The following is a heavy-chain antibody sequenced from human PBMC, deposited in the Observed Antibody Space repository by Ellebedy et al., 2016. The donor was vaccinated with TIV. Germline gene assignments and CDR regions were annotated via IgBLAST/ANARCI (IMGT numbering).Heavy chain of an antibody. D-gene: IGHD2-2*02. CDR1: GFTFSSYG. J-gene: IGHJ6*03. V-gene: IGHV3-30*03. CDR3: ASSVVPAAIDWYYYYYMDV. CDR2: ISYDGSNK. Sequence: GESLKISXAASGFTFSSYGMHWVRQAPGKGLEWVAVISYDGSNKYYADSVKGRFTISRDNSKNTLYLQMNSLRAEDTAVYYCASSVVPAAIDWYYYYYMDVWGKGTTVTVSS.